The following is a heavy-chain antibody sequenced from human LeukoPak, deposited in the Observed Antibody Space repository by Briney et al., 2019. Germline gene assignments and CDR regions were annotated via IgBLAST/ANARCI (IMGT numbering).Heavy chain of an antibody. CDR2: IWFDGSNK. J-gene: IGHJ4*02. CDR1: GFTFLSYG. V-gene: IGHV3-33*01. D-gene: IGHD5-12*01. Sequence: PGGSLRLSCAASGFTFLSYGMHWVRQAPGKGLEWVAIIWFDGSNKYYGDPVKGRFTISRDNSKDMLYLQMTSLRAEDTAVYYCLSLGAYDRLDSWGQGTLVTVSS. CDR3: LSLGAYDRLDS.